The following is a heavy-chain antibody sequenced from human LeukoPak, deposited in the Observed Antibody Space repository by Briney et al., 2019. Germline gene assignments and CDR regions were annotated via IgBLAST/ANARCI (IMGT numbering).Heavy chain of an antibody. D-gene: IGHD3-3*01. CDR1: GFTFDDYA. V-gene: IGHV3-9*01. CDR3: AKARGRRFLEWLLIDY. J-gene: IGHJ4*02. CDR2: ISWNSGSI. Sequence: GGSLRLSCAASGFTFDDYAMHWVRQAPGKGLEWVSGISWNSGSIGYADSVKGRFTISRDNAKNSLYLQMNSLRAEDTALYYCAKARGRRFLEWLLIDYWGQGTLVTVSS.